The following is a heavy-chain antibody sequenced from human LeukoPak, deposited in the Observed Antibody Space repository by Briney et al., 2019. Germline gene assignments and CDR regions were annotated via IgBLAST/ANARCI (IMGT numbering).Heavy chain of an antibody. Sequence: SGTLSLTCAVSGGSISSGDYYWSWIRQPPGKGLEWIGYIYYSGSTYYNPSLKSRVTISVDTSKNQFSLKLSSVTAADAAVYYCARVPSTTHFDYWGQGTLVTVSS. J-gene: IGHJ4*02. V-gene: IGHV4-30-4*01. CDR2: IYYSGST. CDR1: GGSISSGDYY. D-gene: IGHD1-26*01. CDR3: ARVPSTTHFDY.